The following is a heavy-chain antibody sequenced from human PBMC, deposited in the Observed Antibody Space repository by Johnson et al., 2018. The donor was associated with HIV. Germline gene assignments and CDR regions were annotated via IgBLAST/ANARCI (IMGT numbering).Heavy chain of an antibody. D-gene: IGHD3-10*01. CDR3: ARGAMVRGVIPGDAFDI. V-gene: IGHV3-30*03. CDR2: VSYDSSNK. J-gene: IGHJ3*02. CDR1: GFTFSIYD. Sequence: QVQLVESGGGVVQPGGSLRLSCAASGFTFSIYDIHWVRQAPGKGLEWVAVVSYDSSNKYYAYSVKGRFTILRDNSKNTLYLQMNSLRVEDTAVYYCARGAMVRGVIPGDAFDIWGQGTMVTVSS.